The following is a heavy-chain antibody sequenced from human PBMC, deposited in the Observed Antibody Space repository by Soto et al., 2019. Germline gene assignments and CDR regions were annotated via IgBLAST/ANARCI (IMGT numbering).Heavy chain of an antibody. V-gene: IGHV3-30-3*01. J-gene: IGHJ6*01. D-gene: IGHD3-3*01. CDR1: GFTFRRYA. CDR3: ARGSNGDDFWSGSYLYLRVRYGLGV. Sequence: LRLSFAASGFTFRRYAMHWVRQAAGKLLEWGAVISYDGSNKYYADSVKGRFTISRDNSKNTLYLQMNSLRAEDTAVYYCARGSNGDDFWSGSYLYLRVRYGLGVYGDAPTVIAS. CDR2: ISYDGSNK.